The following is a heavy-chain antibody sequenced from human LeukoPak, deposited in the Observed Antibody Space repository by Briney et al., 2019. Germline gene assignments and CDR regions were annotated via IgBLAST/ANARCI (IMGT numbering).Heavy chain of an antibody. J-gene: IGHJ4*02. CDR2: ISSSSSYI. CDR1: GFTFSSYS. D-gene: IGHD3-22*01. Sequence: GGSLRLPCAASGFTFSSYSMNWVRQAPGKGLEWVSSISSSSSYIYYADSVKGRFTISRDNAKNSLYLQMNSLRAEDTAVYYCARDSYYYDSSGYYDPVGHDYWGQGTLVTVSS. CDR3: ARDSYYYDSSGYYDPVGHDY. V-gene: IGHV3-21*01.